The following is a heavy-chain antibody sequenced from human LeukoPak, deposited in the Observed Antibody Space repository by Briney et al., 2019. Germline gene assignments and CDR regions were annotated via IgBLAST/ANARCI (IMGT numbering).Heavy chain of an antibody. Sequence: KAGGSLRLSCAASGFTFSNYAMSWIRQAPGKGLEWLSFINSDGNNIYYADSVKGRFTISRDNAKKTLYLEMNSLRMEDTAKYYCATSRVFDHWGQGTLVTVSS. CDR2: INSDGNNI. V-gene: IGHV3-11*04. CDR1: GFTFSNYA. J-gene: IGHJ4*02. CDR3: ATSRVFDH.